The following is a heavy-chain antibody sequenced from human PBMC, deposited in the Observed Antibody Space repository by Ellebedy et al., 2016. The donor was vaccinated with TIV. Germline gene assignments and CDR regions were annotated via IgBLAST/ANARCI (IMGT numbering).Heavy chain of an antibody. Sequence: MPSETLSLTCTASGSSISSYYWSWIRQPPGKGLEWIGWIYYSGSTNYFPSLKSRVTISVDTSKNQFSRKLSSVTAADTAVYYCARRKSMHREYAFDLWGQGTMVTVSS. J-gene: IGHJ3*01. D-gene: IGHD2-21*01. CDR2: IYYSGST. V-gene: IGHV4-59*08. CDR1: GSSISSYY. CDR3: ARRKSMHREYAFDL.